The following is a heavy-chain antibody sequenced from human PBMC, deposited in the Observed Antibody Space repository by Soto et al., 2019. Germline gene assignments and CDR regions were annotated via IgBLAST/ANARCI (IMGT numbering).Heavy chain of an antibody. Sequence: SETLSLTCTVSGGSVSSGSYYWSWIRQPPGKGLEWIGYIYYSGSTNYNPSLKSRVTISVDTSKNQFSLKLSSVTAADTAVYYCARLALFTAMVTYFDYWGQGTLVTVSS. CDR1: GGSVSSGSYY. CDR3: ARLALFTAMVTYFDY. J-gene: IGHJ4*02. CDR2: IYYSGST. D-gene: IGHD5-18*01. V-gene: IGHV4-61*01.